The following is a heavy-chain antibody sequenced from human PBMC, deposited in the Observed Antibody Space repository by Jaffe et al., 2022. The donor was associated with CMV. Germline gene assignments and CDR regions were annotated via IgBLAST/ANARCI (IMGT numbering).Heavy chain of an antibody. D-gene: IGHD3-22*01. J-gene: IGHJ4*02. V-gene: IGHV3-21*01. CDR3: ARDYYDSSGYYFRGGFDY. CDR2: ISSSSSYI. Sequence: EVQLVESGGGLVKPGGSLRLSCAASGFTFSSYSMNWVRQAPGKGLEWVSSISSSSSYIYYADSVKGRFTISRDNAKNSLYLQMNSLRAEDTAVYYCARDYYDSSGYYFRGGFDYWGQGTLVTVSS. CDR1: GFTFSSYS.